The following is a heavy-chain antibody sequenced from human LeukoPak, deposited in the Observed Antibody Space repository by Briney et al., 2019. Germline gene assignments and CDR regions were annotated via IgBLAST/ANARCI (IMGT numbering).Heavy chain of an antibody. CDR1: GGSIHSYY. CDR3: ASGYCSGGSCYDYYYYYYMDV. J-gene: IGHJ6*03. V-gene: IGHV4-59*01. D-gene: IGHD2-15*01. CDR2: IYYSGST. Sequence: SETLSLTCTVSGGSIHSYYWSWIRQPPGKGLEWIGYIYYSGSTNYNPSLKSRVTISVDTSKNQFSLKLSSVTAADTAVYYCASGYCSGGSCYDYYYYYYMDVWGKGTTVTVSS.